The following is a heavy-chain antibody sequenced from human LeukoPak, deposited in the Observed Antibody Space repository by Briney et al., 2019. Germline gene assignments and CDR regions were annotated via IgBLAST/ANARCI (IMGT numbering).Heavy chain of an antibody. J-gene: IGHJ4*02. CDR1: GFTFSNYW. CDR2: IKEDGSEK. D-gene: IGHD3-16*01. V-gene: IGHV3-7*02. Sequence: GGSLRLSCAASGFTFSNYWMTWVRQAPGKRLEWVASIKEDGSEKYSADSLKGRFTISRDNAKNTLYLQMNSLRAEDTAVYYCARVNVCPRCHFDYWGQGTLVTVSS. CDR3: ARVNVCPRCHFDY.